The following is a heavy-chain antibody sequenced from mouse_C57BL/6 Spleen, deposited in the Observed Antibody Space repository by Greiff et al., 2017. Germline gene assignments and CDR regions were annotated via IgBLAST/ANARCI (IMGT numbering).Heavy chain of an antibody. CDR2: IYPGAGST. V-gene: IGHV1-80*01. CDR1: GFAFSSYC. D-gene: IGHD1-1*01. CDR3: ARRFDYYGSYWYCDV. J-gene: IGHJ1*03. Sequence: VPLLHSGAALLKPGASVKISCKASGFAFSSYCLTWLQQSPGKGLDWIGPIYPGAGSTSYTGKFKGKATLSADKSSSTAYRQLSSLTSEDSEVYCCARRFDYYGSYWYCDVWGTGTTVTVSS.